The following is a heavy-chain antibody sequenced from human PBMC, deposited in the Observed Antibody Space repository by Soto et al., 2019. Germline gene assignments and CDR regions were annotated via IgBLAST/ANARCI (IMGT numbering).Heavy chain of an antibody. CDR2: INPSGGST. V-gene: IGHV1-46*01. CDR3: ARQQKLELRSYWFDP. D-gene: IGHD1-7*01. CDR1: GYTFTSYY. Sequence: ASVKVSCKASGYTFTSYYMHWVRQAPGQGLEWMGIINPSGGSTSYAQKFQGRVTMTRDTSTSTVYMELSSLRSEDTAVYYCARQQKLELRSYWFDPWGQGTLVTVSS. J-gene: IGHJ5*02.